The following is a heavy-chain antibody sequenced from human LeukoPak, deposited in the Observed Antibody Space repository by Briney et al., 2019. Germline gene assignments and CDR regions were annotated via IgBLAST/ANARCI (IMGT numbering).Heavy chain of an antibody. CDR1: GGSFSGYY. V-gene: IGHV3-11*01. D-gene: IGHD6-19*01. Sequence: LSLTCAVYGGSFSGYYWSWIRQPPGKGLEWVSYISSSGSTIYYAGSVKGRFTISRDNAKNSLYLQMNSLRAEDTAVYYCARESIAVAGTPVDYWGQGTLVTVSS. CDR3: ARESIAVAGTPVDY. CDR2: ISSSGSTI. J-gene: IGHJ4*02.